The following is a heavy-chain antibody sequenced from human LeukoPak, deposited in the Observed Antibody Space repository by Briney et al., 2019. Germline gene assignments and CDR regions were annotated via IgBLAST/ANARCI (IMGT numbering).Heavy chain of an antibody. J-gene: IGHJ4*02. CDR1: GYTFTSYG. Sequence: ASVKVSCTASGYTFTSYGISWVRQAPGQGLEWMGWISAYNGNTNYAQKLQGRVTMTRDMSTSTVYMELSSLRSEDTAVYYCARDIAARRNYFDYWGQGTLVTVSS. D-gene: IGHD6-6*01. CDR3: ARDIAARRNYFDY. V-gene: IGHV1-18*01. CDR2: ISAYNGNT.